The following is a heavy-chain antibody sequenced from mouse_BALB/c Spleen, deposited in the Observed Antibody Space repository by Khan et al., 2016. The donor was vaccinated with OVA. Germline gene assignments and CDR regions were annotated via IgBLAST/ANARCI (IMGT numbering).Heavy chain of an antibody. Sequence: EVQLVESGPSLVKPSQTLSLTCSVTGDSITSGYWSWIRQFPGNKLEYMGYMIYTGYTDYNPSLKSRLAITRHTSKNQHYLQLNSVTTEDTASYYCARSTYRYAFAYWGQGTLVTVSA. J-gene: IGHJ3*01. CDR2: MIYTGYT. V-gene: IGHV3-8*02. CDR1: GDSITSGY. CDR3: ARSTYRYAFAY. D-gene: IGHD2-14*01.